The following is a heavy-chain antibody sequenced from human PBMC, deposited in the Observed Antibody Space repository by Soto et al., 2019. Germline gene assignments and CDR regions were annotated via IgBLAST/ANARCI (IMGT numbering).Heavy chain of an antibody. Sequence: EVQLVESGGSLVQPGGSLRLSCAASGFTLSSYWMHCVRQAPGKGLVWVSRINSDGSRTHYADSVKGRFTISRDTAKHTLFLQLNSLRAEDTAMYFCARALLRQSYYTLGYWGQGTVVTVSS. CDR3: ARALLRQSYYTLGY. CDR2: INSDGSRT. D-gene: IGHD1-26*01. J-gene: IGHJ4*02. V-gene: IGHV3-74*01. CDR1: GFTLSSYW.